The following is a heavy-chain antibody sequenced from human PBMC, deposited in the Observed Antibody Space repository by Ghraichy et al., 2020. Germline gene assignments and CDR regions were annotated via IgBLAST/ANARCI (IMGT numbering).Heavy chain of an antibody. CDR1: GFTFSSYA. CDR3: AKARDGSSWYLFDP. Sequence: GGSLRLSCAASGFTFSSYAMSWVRQAPAKGLEWVSGISDSGGRTSYADALKGRFTISRDNTKSTLYLQMNSLRGEDTAVYYCAKARDGSSWYLFDPWGQGTLVTVSS. V-gene: IGHV3-23*01. D-gene: IGHD6-13*01. J-gene: IGHJ5*02. CDR2: ISDSGGRT.